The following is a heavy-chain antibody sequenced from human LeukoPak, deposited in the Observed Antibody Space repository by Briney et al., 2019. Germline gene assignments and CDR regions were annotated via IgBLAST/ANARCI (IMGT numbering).Heavy chain of an antibody. CDR2: IKQDGSEK. Sequence: GGSLRLSCAASGFTFSSFWMTWVRQAPGKGLEWVANIKQDGSEKYYAYSVKGRFTISRDNAKNSLFLQMNSLTAEDTAVYFCARDGGRAAASGYWGQGTLVTVSS. J-gene: IGHJ4*02. CDR3: ARDGGRAAASGY. V-gene: IGHV3-7*01. D-gene: IGHD6-13*01. CDR1: GFTFSSFW.